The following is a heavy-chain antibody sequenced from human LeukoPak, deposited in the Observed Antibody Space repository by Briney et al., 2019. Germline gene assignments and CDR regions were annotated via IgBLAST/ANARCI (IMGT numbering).Heavy chain of an antibody. Sequence: SETLSLTCTVSGGSISSSRHYWGWIRQPPGKTLEWIGTIYYSGGTYYDPSLKSRATISVDTSKNQFSLRLTSVTAADTVVYFCARKVGAATDPLDYWGQGTLVTVSS. V-gene: IGHV4-39*01. D-gene: IGHD6-13*01. J-gene: IGHJ4*02. CDR3: ARKVGAATDPLDY. CDR2: IYYSGGT. CDR1: GGSISSSRHY.